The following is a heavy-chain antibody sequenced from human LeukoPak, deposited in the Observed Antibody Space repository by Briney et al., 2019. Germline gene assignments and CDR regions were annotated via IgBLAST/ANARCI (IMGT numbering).Heavy chain of an antibody. Sequence: PGGSLRLSCAASGFTFSSYEMNWVRQAPGKGLGWVSFIDNGGTIKYYADSVKGRFTISRDNARNSLYLQMNSLRVEDTAVYYCARGRGMASYWGQGTLVTVSS. J-gene: IGHJ4*02. D-gene: IGHD5-24*01. CDR3: ARGRGMASY. V-gene: IGHV3-48*03. CDR2: IDNGGTIK. CDR1: GFTFSSYE.